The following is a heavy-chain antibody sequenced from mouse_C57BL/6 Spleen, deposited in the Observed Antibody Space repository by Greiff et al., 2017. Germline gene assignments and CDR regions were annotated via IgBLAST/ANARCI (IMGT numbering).Heavy chain of an antibody. D-gene: IGHD1-1*01. CDR3: ATGSSGALDY. CDR2: IDPSDSYT. V-gene: IGHV1-59*01. Sequence: QVQLKQPGAELVRPGTSVKLSCKASGYTFTSYWMHWVKQRPGQGLEWIGVIDPSDSYTNYNQKFKGKATLTVDTSSSTAYMQLSSLTSEDSAVYYCATGSSGALDYWGQGTSVTVSS. J-gene: IGHJ4*01. CDR1: GYTFTSYW.